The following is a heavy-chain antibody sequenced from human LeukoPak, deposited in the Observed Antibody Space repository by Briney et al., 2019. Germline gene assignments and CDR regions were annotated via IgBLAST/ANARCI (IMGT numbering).Heavy chain of an antibody. CDR1: GFTLDDYA. CDR3: AKAVEMAKSTTGLDY. J-gene: IGHJ4*02. D-gene: IGHD5-24*01. Sequence: GGSLRLSCAASGFTLDDYAMHWVRQAPGKGLEWVSGISWNSGSIGYADSVKGRFTISRDNAKNSLYLQMNSLRAEDTALYYCAKAVEMAKSTTGLDYWGQGTLVTVSS. CDR2: ISWNSGSI. V-gene: IGHV3-9*01.